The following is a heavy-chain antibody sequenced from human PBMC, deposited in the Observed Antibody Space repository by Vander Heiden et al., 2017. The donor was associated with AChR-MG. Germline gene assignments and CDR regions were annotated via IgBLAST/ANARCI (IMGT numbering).Heavy chain of an antibody. V-gene: IGHV3-9*01. Sequence: EVQLVESGGGLVQPGRSLRLSCAASGFTFHDYAMHWVRQGTGKGLEWVSSISWNSGNIDYADSVKGRFTISRDNAKNSLYLQMNSLRAEDTALYYCAKGPSGCSGGSCPGLFDYWGQGTLVTVSS. CDR1: GFTFHDYA. CDR2: ISWNSGNI. CDR3: AKGPSGCSGGSCPGLFDY. D-gene: IGHD2-15*01. J-gene: IGHJ4*02.